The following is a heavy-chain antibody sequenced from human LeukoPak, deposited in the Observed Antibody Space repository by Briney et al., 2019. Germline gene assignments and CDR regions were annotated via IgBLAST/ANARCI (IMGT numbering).Heavy chain of an antibody. CDR3: AREGTGNRGFDS. CDR2: IDSESST. D-gene: IGHD3/OR15-3a*01. Sequence: PGGSLRLSCAASGFTVSTNYMNWVRQAPGKGLEWVSVIDSESSTFYADSVMGRFTISRDNSKNTVYLQMSSLRADDTAVYYCAREGTGNRGFDSWGQGTQVTVSS. CDR1: GFTVSTNY. V-gene: IGHV3-53*01. J-gene: IGHJ4*02.